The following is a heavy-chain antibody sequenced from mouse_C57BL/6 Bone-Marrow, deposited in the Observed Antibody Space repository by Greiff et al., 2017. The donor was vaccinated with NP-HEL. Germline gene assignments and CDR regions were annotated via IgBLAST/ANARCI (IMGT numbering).Heavy chain of an antibody. Sequence: QVQLQQSGAELVRPGTSVKMSCKASGYTFTNYWIGWAKQRPGHGLEWIGDIYPGGGYTNYNEKFKGKATLTADKSSSTAYMQVSSLTSEDSAIYYCARTDHPWYFDVWGTGTTVTVSS. CDR3: ARTDHPWYFDV. V-gene: IGHV1-63*01. J-gene: IGHJ1*03. CDR1: GYTFTNYW. CDR2: IYPGGGYT.